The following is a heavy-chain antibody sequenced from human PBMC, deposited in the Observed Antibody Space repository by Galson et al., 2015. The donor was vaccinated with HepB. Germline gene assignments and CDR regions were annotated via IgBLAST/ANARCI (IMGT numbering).Heavy chain of an antibody. CDR3: AKDAAGITMLVAVILYGMDV. D-gene: IGHD3-22*01. CDR2: IRHDGSDK. CDR1: GFSFSSHG. J-gene: IGHJ6*02. V-gene: IGHV3-30*02. Sequence: SLRLSCAASGFSFSSHGMHWVRQAPGKGLEWVAFIRHDGSDKYYADSVKGRFTISRDNSKNTLYLQMNSLRAEDTAVYYCAKDAAGITMLVAVILYGMDVWCQGTTVTGSS.